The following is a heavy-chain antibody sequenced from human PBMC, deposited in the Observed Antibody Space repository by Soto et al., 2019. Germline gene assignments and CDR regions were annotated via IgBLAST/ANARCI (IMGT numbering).Heavy chain of an antibody. J-gene: IGHJ6*02. D-gene: IGHD4-17*01. CDR3: ARAGADYGDYYYYYGMDV. Sequence: GGSLRLSCAASGFTFSSYAMSWVRQAPGKGLEWVSAISGSGGSTYYADSVKGRFTISRDNAKNSLYLQMNSLRAEDTAVYYCARAGADYGDYYYYYGMDVWGQGTTVTVSS. V-gene: IGHV3-23*01. CDR1: GFTFSSYA. CDR2: ISGSGGST.